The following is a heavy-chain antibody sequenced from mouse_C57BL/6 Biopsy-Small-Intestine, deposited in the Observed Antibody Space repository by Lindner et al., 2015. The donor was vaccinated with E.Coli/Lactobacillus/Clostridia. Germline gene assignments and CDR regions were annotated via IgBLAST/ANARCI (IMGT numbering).Heavy chain of an antibody. Sequence: SVKVSCKASSYSLLNYGLSWVRQAPGQGLEWMGWISPYNANTNYAQKFQGRVTMTTDTSTSTAYMELRSLRSDDTAVYYCARDSSSWFFYFYGMDVWGHGTTVTVSS. J-gene: IGHJ1*01. CDR2: ISPYNANT. CDR3: ARDSSSWFFYFYGMDV. CDR1: SYSLLNYG. V-gene: IGHV1-84*02. D-gene: IGHD1-1*01.